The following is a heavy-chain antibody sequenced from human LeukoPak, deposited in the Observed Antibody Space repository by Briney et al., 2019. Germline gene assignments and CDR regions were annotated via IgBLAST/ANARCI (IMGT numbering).Heavy chain of an antibody. CDR2: INPNSGGT. CDR1: GYTFTRYY. Sequence: ASVKVSCKASGYTFTRYYMHWVRQAPGQGLEWMGRINPNSGGTNYAQKFQGRVTITRDTSISTAYMELSRLRSDDTAVYYCASPSVAGTRSYYYYMDVWGKGTTVTVSS. V-gene: IGHV1-2*06. D-gene: IGHD6-19*01. J-gene: IGHJ6*03. CDR3: ASPSVAGTRSYYYYMDV.